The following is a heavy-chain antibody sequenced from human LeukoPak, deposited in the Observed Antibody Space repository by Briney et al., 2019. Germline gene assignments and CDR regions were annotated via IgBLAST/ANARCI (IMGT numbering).Heavy chain of an antibody. V-gene: IGHV1-46*01. D-gene: IGHD3-10*01. CDR1: GYPFTSYY. Sequence: ASVKVSCKASGYPFTSYYMHWVRQAPGQGLEWMGTINPTGDSTINAQRFQGRVTMTRDTSTSTVYMELNSLRSEDTAVYYCARDWELGFWGQGTLVTVSS. J-gene: IGHJ4*02. CDR3: ARDWELGF. CDR2: INPTGDST.